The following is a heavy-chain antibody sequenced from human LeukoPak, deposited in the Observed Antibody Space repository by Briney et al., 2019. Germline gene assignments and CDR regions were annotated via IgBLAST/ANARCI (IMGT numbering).Heavy chain of an antibody. D-gene: IGHD6-19*01. CDR2: VASDGSGT. CDR1: VFTFTNEW. J-gene: IGHJ4*02. V-gene: IGHV3-74*01. CDR3: ASSASSGWYDY. Sequence: GGSLRLSCAASVFTFTNEWMHWVGQSPSKGLRWVSRVASDGSGTVYADSVKGRFTISRDNAKNSLYLEMNSLRAEDTAVYYCASSASSGWYDYWGQGPLVTVSS.